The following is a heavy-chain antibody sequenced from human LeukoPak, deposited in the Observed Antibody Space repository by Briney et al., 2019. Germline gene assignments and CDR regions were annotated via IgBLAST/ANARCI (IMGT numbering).Heavy chain of an antibody. D-gene: IGHD2-2*01. CDR3: AREYCSSTSCSRHYYYYGMDV. Sequence: ASVKVSCKASGYTFTSYYMHWVRQAPGQGLEWMGIINPNGGSTSYAQKFQGRVTMTSDTSTSTVYMELSSLRSEDTAVYYCAREYCSSTSCSRHYYYYGMDVWGKGTTVTVSS. V-gene: IGHV1-46*01. CDR2: INPNGGST. CDR1: GYTFTSYY. J-gene: IGHJ6*04.